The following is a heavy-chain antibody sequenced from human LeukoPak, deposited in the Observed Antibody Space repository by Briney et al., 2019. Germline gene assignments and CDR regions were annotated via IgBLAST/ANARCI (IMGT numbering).Heavy chain of an antibody. CDR2: ISYDGSNK. CDR3: ARVNIAADGIPFDY. Sequence: GGSLRLSCAASGFTFSGYTMHWVRQAPGKGLEWVAVISYDGSNKYYADSVKGRFTISRDNSKNTLDLQMNSLRAEDMAVYYCARVNIAADGIPFDYWGQGTLVTVSS. J-gene: IGHJ4*02. D-gene: IGHD6-13*01. V-gene: IGHV3-30*04. CDR1: GFTFSGYT.